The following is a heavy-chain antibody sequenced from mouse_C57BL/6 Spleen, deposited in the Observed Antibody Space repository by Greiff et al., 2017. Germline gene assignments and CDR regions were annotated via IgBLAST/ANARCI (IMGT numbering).Heavy chain of an antibody. V-gene: IGHV2-2*01. CDR1: GFSFTSYG. J-gene: IGHJ1*03. D-gene: IGHD1-1*01. CDR2: IGSGGST. CDR3: ARPSYGSSYDWDFDV. Sequence: VKLQESGPGLVQPSPSLSIPCTASGFSFTSYGVHWVRQSPGKGLEWLGVIGSGGSTNYNAGFISRLSISKVNYESQVFFKMNSLQADDTAIYYCARPSYGSSYDWDFDVWGTGTTVTVSS.